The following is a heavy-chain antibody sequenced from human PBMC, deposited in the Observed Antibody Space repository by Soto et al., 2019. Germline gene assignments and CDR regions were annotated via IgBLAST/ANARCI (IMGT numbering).Heavy chain of an antibody. Sequence: SETLSLTCTISGGSIYRSGYYWGWIRQPPGRGLEWIGNIDYNGVTYSNPSLKSRVTISRDTSKNQFSLKLTSVTAADTALYYCGKVLVGATGHTDSDSWGQGTLVTVSS. CDR1: GGSIYRSGYY. CDR2: IDYNGVT. J-gene: IGHJ4*02. V-gene: IGHV4-39*01. D-gene: IGHD2-15*01. CDR3: GKVLVGATGHTDSDS.